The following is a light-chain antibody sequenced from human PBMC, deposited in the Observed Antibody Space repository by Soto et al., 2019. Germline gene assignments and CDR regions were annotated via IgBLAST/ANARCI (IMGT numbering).Light chain of an antibody. CDR3: QQYGSSLGT. V-gene: IGKV3-20*01. Sequence: EIVLTQSPGTLSLSPGERATLSCRASQSVSSSYLAWYQQIPGQAPRLLIYGASSRATGIPDRFSGCGSETDFNLTISRLEPEDFPVYYCQQYGSSLGTFGQGAKVEI. CDR1: QSVSSSY. J-gene: IGKJ1*01. CDR2: GAS.